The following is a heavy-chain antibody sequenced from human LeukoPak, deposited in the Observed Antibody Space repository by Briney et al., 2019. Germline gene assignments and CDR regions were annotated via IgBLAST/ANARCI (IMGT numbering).Heavy chain of an antibody. V-gene: IGHV4-4*07. CDR1: AGSISNCF. D-gene: IGHD3-10*01. CDR3: ARENGSGSRGLDF. CDR2: IYTSGTT. Sequence: SETLSLTCTVSAGSISNCFWSWIRQPAGKGLEWIGRIYTSGTTNYSPSLKSRVTMSVDTSTNQFSLKLTSVTAADTAVYYCARENGSGSRGLDFWGQGTLVTVSS. J-gene: IGHJ4*02.